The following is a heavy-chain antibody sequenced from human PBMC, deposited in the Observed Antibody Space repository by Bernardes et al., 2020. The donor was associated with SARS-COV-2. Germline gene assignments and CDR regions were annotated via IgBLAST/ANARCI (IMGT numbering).Heavy chain of an antibody. CDR2: VYYSGST. J-gene: IGHJ5*02. D-gene: IGHD3-22*01. CDR3: ARAPVTMIVVVTWFDP. Sequence: SETLSLTCTVSGGSISSTTYYWGWIRQPPGKGLEWIGNVYYSGSTYYNPSLKSRVTISVDTSKNQFSLKLSSVTAADTAVYYCARAPVTMIVVVTWFDPWGQGTLVTVSS. CDR1: GGSISSTTYY. V-gene: IGHV4-39*07.